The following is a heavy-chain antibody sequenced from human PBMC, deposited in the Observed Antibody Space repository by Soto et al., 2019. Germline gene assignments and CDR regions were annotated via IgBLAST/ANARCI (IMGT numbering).Heavy chain of an antibody. D-gene: IGHD3-3*01. J-gene: IGHJ6*02. V-gene: IGHV3-74*01. Sequence: EVQLVESGGGLVQPGGSLRLSCAASGFTFSSYWMHWVRQAPGKGLVWVSRINSDGSSTSYADSVKGRFTISRDNAKNTLYLQMNSLSAEDTAVYYCAKTYYDFWSGYYIRYYYYYVMDVWGQGTTVTVSS. CDR1: GFTFSSYW. CDR3: AKTYYDFWSGYYIRYYYYYVMDV. CDR2: INSDGSST.